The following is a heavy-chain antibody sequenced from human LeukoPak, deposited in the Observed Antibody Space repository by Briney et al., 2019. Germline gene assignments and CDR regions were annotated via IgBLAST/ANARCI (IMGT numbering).Heavy chain of an antibody. V-gene: IGHV3-23*01. CDR3: AKRVRGVISPYYYYGMDV. D-gene: IGHD3-10*01. J-gene: IGHJ6*04. Sequence: PGRSLRLSCAASGFTFSSYAMSWVRQAPGKGLEWVSAISGSGGSTYYADSVKGRFTISRDNSKNTLYLQMNSLRAEDTAVYYCAKRVRGVISPYYYYGMDVWGKGTTVTVSS. CDR2: ISGSGGST. CDR1: GFTFSSYA.